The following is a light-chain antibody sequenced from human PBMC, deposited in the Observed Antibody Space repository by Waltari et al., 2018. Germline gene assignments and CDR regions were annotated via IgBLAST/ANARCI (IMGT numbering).Light chain of an antibody. CDR3: QKYRNSPHT. CDR2: GAS. Sequence: LTQSPATLSLSPGERATLSCRASQSVNNYLAWYQQKPGQAPRLLIYGASTRATGIPDRCSGSGSGTEFTLTISSLEPEDFAVYYCQKYRNSPHTFGQGTKVEIK. J-gene: IGKJ2*01. V-gene: IGKV3-20*01. CDR1: QSVNNY.